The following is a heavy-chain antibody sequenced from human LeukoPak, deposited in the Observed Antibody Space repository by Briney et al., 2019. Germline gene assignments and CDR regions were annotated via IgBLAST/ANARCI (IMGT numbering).Heavy chain of an antibody. CDR2: IHSSGSS. Sequence: PSETLSLTCTVAGGSISNHYWSWIRQPAGKGLEWIGRIHSSGSSKYNPSLESRVTMSVDTSKNQFALRLRSVTAADTAVYYCARHLWGAVDYFDYWGQGTLVTVSS. D-gene: IGHD6-19*01. J-gene: IGHJ4*02. CDR3: ARHLWGAVDYFDY. V-gene: IGHV4-4*07. CDR1: GGSISNHY.